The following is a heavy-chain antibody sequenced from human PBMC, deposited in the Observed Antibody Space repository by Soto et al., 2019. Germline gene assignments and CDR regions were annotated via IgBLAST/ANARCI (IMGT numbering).Heavy chain of an antibody. Sequence: QITLKESGPTLVKPTQTLTLTCTFSGFSLNTRAVGVGWIRQAPGKALEWLALIKWNDDERYSPSLKDTLTITNDTSKNHVVLTLTNIGPVDTATYYCAHRHDLGGFDIWGQGPAVTVSS. CDR2: IKWNDDE. D-gene: IGHD2-15*01. CDR1: GFSLNTRAVG. J-gene: IGHJ3*02. CDR3: AHRHDLGGFDI. V-gene: IGHV2-5*01.